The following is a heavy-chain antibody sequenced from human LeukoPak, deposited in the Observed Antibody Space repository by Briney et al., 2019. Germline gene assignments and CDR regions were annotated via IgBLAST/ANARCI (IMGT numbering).Heavy chain of an antibody. CDR2: INPSGGST. Sequence: GASVKVSCKASGYTFTSYYMHWVRQAPGQGLEWMGIINPSGGSTSYAQNFQGRVTFTADKLTRTVYMELSSLRYEDTAVYYCARGDYDDSDDFRTLQYWGQGTLVTVSS. V-gene: IGHV1-46*01. J-gene: IGHJ4*02. CDR1: GYTFTSYY. CDR3: ARGDYDDSDDFRTLQY. D-gene: IGHD4-17*01.